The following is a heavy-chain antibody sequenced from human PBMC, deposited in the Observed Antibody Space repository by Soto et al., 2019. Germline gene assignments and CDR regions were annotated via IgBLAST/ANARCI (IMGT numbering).Heavy chain of an antibody. D-gene: IGHD6-25*01. CDR3: ARKYSSGSGYVDYFDY. Sequence: QVQLVESGGGLVKPGGSPRLSCAASGFTFSDYYMSWIRQAPGKGLEWVSYISSSSSYTNYADSVKGRFTISRDNAKNSLYLQMNSLRAEDTAVYYCARKYSSGSGYVDYFDYWGQGTLVTVSS. CDR1: GFTFSDYY. V-gene: IGHV3-11*05. J-gene: IGHJ4*02. CDR2: ISSSSSYT.